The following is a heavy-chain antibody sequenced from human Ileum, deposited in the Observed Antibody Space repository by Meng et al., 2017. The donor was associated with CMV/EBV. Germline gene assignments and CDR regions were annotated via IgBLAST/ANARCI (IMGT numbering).Heavy chain of an antibody. V-gene: IGHV3-7*01. Sequence: ESLKISCAASGFTFSSYWMSWVRQAPGKGLEWVANIKQDGSEKYYVDSVKGRFTISRDNAKNSLYLQMNSLRAEDTAVYYCARDPPYCSSTSCLSFGYWGQGTLVTVSS. CDR3: ARDPPYCSSTSCLSFGY. CDR1: GFTFSSYW. CDR2: IKQDGSEK. D-gene: IGHD2-2*01. J-gene: IGHJ4*02.